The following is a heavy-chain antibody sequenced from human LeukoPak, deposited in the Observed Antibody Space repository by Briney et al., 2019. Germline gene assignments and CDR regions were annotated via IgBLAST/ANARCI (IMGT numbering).Heavy chain of an antibody. V-gene: IGHV4-59*01. J-gene: IGHJ4*02. D-gene: IGHD2-2*01. CDR2: IHYSGST. Sequence: SETLSLTCTVSGGSISSYYWSWIRQPPGKGLKWIGYIHYSGSTNYNPSLKSRVTISVDTSKNQFSLKLSSVTAADTAVYYCARVVPAAVYYFDYWGQGTLVTVSS. CDR3: ARVVPAAVYYFDY. CDR1: GGSISSYY.